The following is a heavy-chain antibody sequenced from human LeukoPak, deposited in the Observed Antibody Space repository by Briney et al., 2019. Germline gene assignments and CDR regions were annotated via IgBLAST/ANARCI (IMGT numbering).Heavy chain of an antibody. V-gene: IGHV4-59*08. CDR1: GGSISSYY. J-gene: IGHJ5*02. CDR3: ARHPWILIPGWFDP. Sequence: PSETLSLTCTVSGGSISSYYWSWIRQPPGKGLEWIGYIYYSGSTNYNPSLKGRVTISVDTSKNQFSLKLSSVTAADTAVYYCARHPWILIPGWFDPWGQGTLVTVSS. CDR2: IYYSGST. D-gene: IGHD5-18*01.